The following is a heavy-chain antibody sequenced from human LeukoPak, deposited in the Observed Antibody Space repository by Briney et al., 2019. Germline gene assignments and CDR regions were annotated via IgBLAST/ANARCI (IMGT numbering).Heavy chain of an antibody. D-gene: IGHD6-19*01. CDR2: IYYSGST. Sequence: SETLSLTCTVSGGSISSSSYYWGWIRQPPGKGLEWIGSIYYSGSTYYNPSLKSRVTISVDTSKNQFSLKLTSVTAADTAIYYCARAGASDSGWPFDYWGQGSLVTVSS. CDR3: ARAGASDSGWPFDY. V-gene: IGHV4-39*07. CDR1: GGSISSSSYY. J-gene: IGHJ4*02.